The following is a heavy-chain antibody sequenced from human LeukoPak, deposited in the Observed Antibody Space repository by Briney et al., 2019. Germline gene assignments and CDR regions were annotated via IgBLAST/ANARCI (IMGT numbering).Heavy chain of an antibody. D-gene: IGHD6-25*01. CDR3: ARDVDGYHKYFNY. CDR2: IYPGDSDI. CDR1: GYSFTSYW. V-gene: IGHV5-51*01. Sequence: GESLKISCKGSGYSFTSYWIGWVRQMPGKGLEWMGIIYPGDSDIRHSPSFQGQVTISADKSISTAYLQWSSLKASDTAIYYCARDVDGYHKYFNYWGQGTLVTVSS. J-gene: IGHJ4*02.